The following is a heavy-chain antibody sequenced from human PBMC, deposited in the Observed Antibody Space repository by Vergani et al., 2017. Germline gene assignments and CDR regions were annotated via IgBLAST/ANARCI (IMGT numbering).Heavy chain of an antibody. CDR1: GYTFTSYD. Sequence: QVQLVQSGAEVKKPGASVKVSCKASGYTFTSYDINWVRQATGQGLEWMGWMNPNSGNTGYAQKFQGRVTMTRNTSISTAYMELSSLRSEDTAVYYCARGFRAYGYVWSGYLDAFDIWGQGTMVTVSS. CDR3: ARGFRAYGYVWSGYLDAFDI. J-gene: IGHJ3*02. D-gene: IGHD3-3*01. CDR2: MNPNSGNT. V-gene: IGHV1-8*01.